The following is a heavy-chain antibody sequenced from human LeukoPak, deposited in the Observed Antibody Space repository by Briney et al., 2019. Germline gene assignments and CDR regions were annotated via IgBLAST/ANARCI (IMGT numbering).Heavy chain of an antibody. Sequence: SETLSLTCTVSGDSISNARYYRAWIRQPLGKGLEYIAHVYYSGSTYYNPSLESRVTLSVDTSKNQFSLRLSSVSAADTAIYFCARDHVQRTMTRCPTINWFDPWGPGTLVTVSS. CDR1: GDSISNARYY. CDR2: VYYSGST. J-gene: IGHJ5*02. D-gene: IGHD3-22*01. CDR3: ARDHVQRTMTRCPTINWFDP. V-gene: IGHV4-39*07.